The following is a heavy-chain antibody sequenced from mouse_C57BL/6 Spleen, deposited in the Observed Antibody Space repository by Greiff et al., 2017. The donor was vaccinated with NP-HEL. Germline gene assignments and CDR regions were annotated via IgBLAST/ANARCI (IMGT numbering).Heavy chain of an antibody. V-gene: IGHV1-50*01. CDR1: GYTFTSYW. D-gene: IGHD3-2*02. CDR3: AREGQLRLAPDY. J-gene: IGHJ2*01. Sequence: QVQLQQPGAELVKPGASVKLSCKASGYTFTSYWMQWVKQRPGQGLEWIGEIDPSDGYTNYNQKFKGKATLTVDTTSSTAYMQLSSLTSEDSAVYYCAREGQLRLAPDYWGQGTTLTVSS. CDR2: IDPSDGYT.